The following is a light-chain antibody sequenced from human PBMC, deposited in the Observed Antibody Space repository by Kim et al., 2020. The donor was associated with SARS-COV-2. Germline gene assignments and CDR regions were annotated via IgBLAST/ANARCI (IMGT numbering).Light chain of an antibody. CDR3: QTWGTARV. CDR1: SGHSSYA. V-gene: IGLV4-69*01. Sequence: GASVKLTCTLSSGHSSYAIAWHQQQPEKGPRYLMKLNSDGSHSKGDGIPDRFSGSSSGAERYLTISSLQSEDEADYYCQTWGTARVFGGGTKLTVL. J-gene: IGLJ3*02. CDR2: LNSDGSH.